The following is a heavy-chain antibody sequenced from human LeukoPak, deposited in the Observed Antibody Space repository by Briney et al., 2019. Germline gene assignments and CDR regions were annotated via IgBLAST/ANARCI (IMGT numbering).Heavy chain of an antibody. V-gene: IGHV3-30-3*01. Sequence: PGRSLRLSCAASGFTFSSYAMHWVRQAPGKGLEWVAVISYDGSNKYYADSVKGRFTISRDNSKNTLYLQMNSLRAEDTAVYYCAREQLLLYYFDYWGQGTLVTVSS. CDR1: GFTFSSYA. CDR3: AREQLLLYYFDY. D-gene: IGHD3-22*01. J-gene: IGHJ4*02. CDR2: ISYDGSNK.